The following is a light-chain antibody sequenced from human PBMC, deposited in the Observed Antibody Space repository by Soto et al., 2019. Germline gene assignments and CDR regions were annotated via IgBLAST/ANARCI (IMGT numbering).Light chain of an antibody. CDR1: QSVNNN. Sequence: EIVMTQSPATLSVSPGERATLSCRASQSVNNNLAWYQQKPGQAPRLLVYGASTRATGIPARFSGSGAGTEFTLTISSLQSEDFAVYYCQQYNNWPLTFGGGTKVDNK. J-gene: IGKJ4*01. CDR3: QQYNNWPLT. CDR2: GAS. V-gene: IGKV3-15*01.